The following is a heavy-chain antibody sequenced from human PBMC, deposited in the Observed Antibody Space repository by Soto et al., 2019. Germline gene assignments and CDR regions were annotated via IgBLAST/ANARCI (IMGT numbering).Heavy chain of an antibody. J-gene: IGHJ4*02. CDR3: AKDQSSSWYAALIDY. CDR1: AFTFSSYA. V-gene: IGHV3-23*01. D-gene: IGHD6-13*01. Sequence: GGSLRLSCAASAFTFSSYAMSWVRQAPGKGLEWVSAISGSGGSTYYADSVKGRFTISRDNSKNTLYLQMNSLRAEDISVYYFAKDQSSSWYAALIDYWGQGTLVTVSS. CDR2: ISGSGGST.